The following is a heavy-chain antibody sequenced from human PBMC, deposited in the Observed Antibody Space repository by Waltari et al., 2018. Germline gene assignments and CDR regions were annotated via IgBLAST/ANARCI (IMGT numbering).Heavy chain of an antibody. D-gene: IGHD6-6*01. J-gene: IGHJ4*02. CDR2: RKEDGSEK. CDR3: ARISSTATRDS. Sequence: EVQLVESGGGLVQPGGSLRLSCAASGFTFSSYWMSWVRQAPGKGLGWVANRKEDGSEKSYVDSVKGRFTISRDNAKNSLSLQMNSLRAEDTAVYYCARISSTATRDSWGRGTLVTVSS. CDR1: GFTFSSYW. V-gene: IGHV3-7*01.